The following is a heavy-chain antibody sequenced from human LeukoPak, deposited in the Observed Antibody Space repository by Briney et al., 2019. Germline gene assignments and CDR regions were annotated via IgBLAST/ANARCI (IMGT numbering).Heavy chain of an antibody. CDR1: GFTFSSYS. J-gene: IGHJ5*02. D-gene: IGHD6-19*01. Sequence: GGSLRLSCAASGFTFSSYSMNWVRQAPGKGLEWVPYISSSSSTIYYADYVKGRFTISRDNAKNSLYLQMNSLRAEDTAVYYCARAPDLIAVAGTGWFDPWGQGTLVTVSS. CDR3: ARAPDLIAVAGTGWFDP. CDR2: ISSSSSTI. V-gene: IGHV3-48*01.